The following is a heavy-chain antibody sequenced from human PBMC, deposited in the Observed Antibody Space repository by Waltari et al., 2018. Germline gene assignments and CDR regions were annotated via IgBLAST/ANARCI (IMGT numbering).Heavy chain of an antibody. J-gene: IGHJ6*02. Sequence: QVQLQESGPGLVKPSETLSLTCTVSGGSISSHYWSWIRQPPGKGLEWIGYIYYSGSTNYNPSRKSRVTISVDTSKNQFSLKLSSVTAADTAVYYCARGPELAYYYYYGMDVWGQGTTVTVSS. V-gene: IGHV4-59*11. CDR3: ARGPELAYYYYYGMDV. D-gene: IGHD1-26*01. CDR2: IYYSGST. CDR1: GGSISSHY.